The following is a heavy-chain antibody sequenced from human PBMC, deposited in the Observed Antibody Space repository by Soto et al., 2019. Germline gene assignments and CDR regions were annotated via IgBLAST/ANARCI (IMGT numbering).Heavy chain of an antibody. CDR1: GFTFDGYA. J-gene: IGHJ4*02. CDR3: AKDNAHPDLYDFWSGMTFDY. V-gene: IGHV3-9*01. CDR2: ISWNSGSI. D-gene: IGHD3-3*01. Sequence: PGGSLRLSCAASGFTFDGYAMHLVRQAPGKGLEWVSGISWNSGSIGYADSVKGRFTISRDNAKNSLYLQMNSLRAEDTALYYCAKDNAHPDLYDFWSGMTFDYWGQGTLVTVSS.